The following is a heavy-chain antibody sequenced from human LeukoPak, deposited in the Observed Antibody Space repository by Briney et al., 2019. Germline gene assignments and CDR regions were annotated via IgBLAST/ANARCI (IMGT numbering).Heavy chain of an antibody. J-gene: IGHJ5*02. CDR1: GASFSSSTYY. CDR2: IYYSGST. Sequence: KSSETLSLTCTVSGASFSSSTYYWGWIRQPPGKGLEWIGSIYYSGSTYYNPSLKSRVTMSVDTSKNQFSLKLSSVTAADTAVYYCATSYDGKTAPYDLWGHGTLVTVSS. CDR3: ATSYDGKTAPYDL. D-gene: IGHD4-23*01. V-gene: IGHV4-39*01.